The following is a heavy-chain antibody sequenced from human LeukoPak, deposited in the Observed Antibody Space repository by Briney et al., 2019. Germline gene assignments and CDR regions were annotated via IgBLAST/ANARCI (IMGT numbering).Heavy chain of an antibody. CDR1: EFIFLRSL. D-gene: IGHD1-1*01. V-gene: IGHV3-7*01. CDR3: AIWTSGNY. CDR2: MDPSGRQK. Sequence: GWSLRLSCPASEFIFLRSLLNWLRQARGKGLEGVANMDPSGRQKRYVDSVKGRFTISKDNPGTSLYLDMYGLRAEDTAKYYCAIWTSGNYWGQGTLVTVSS. J-gene: IGHJ4*02.